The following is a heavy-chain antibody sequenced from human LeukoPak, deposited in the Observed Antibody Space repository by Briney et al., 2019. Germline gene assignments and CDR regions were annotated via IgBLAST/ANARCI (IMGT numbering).Heavy chain of an antibody. J-gene: IGHJ4*02. CDR3: ARGGGWYLVR. Sequence: SETLSLTCTVSGGSISSYYWSWIRQPPGKGLEWIGEINHSGSTNYNPSLKSRVTISVDTSKNQFSLKLSSVTAADTAVYYCARGGGWYLVRWGQGTLVTVSS. CDR2: INHSGST. V-gene: IGHV4-34*01. CDR1: GGSISSYY. D-gene: IGHD6-19*01.